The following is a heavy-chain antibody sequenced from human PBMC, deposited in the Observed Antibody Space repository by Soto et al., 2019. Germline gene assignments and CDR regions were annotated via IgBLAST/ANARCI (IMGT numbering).Heavy chain of an antibody. Sequence: QVQLVESGGGVVQPGRSLRLSCAASGFTFSSYGRHWVRQAPGKGLEWVAVIWYDGSNKYYADSVKGRFTTSRDNSKNPRYLQMNSLRAEDTAVYYCARDYKYYFYMVISYYFGMDVWGQGTTVTVSS. D-gene: IGHD3-3*01. CDR1: GFTFSSYG. J-gene: IGHJ6*02. CDR2: IWYDGSNK. V-gene: IGHV3-33*01. CDR3: ARDYKYYFYMVISYYFGMDV.